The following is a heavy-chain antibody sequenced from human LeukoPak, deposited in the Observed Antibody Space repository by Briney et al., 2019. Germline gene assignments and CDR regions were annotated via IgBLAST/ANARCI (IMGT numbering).Heavy chain of an antibody. CDR2: MNPNSGNT. J-gene: IGHJ5*02. V-gene: IGHV1-8*03. CDR3: ARGMSSIAGPIGWVHGDWFDP. CDR1: GYTFTSYD. D-gene: IGHD6-6*01. Sequence: ASVKVSCKASGYTFTSYDINWVRRATGQGLEWMGWMNPNSGNTGYAQKFQGRVTITRNTSISTAYMELSSLRSEDTAVYYCARGMSSIAGPIGWVHGDWFDPWGQGTLVTVSS.